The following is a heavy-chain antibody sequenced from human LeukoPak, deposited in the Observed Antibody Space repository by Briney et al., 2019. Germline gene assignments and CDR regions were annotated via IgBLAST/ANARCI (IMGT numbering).Heavy chain of an antibody. Sequence: GGSLRLSCAASGFTFSSYSMNWVRQAPGKGLEWVSSISSSSSYIYYADSVKGRFTISRDNAKNSLYLQMNSQRAEDTAVYYCARDRRGGDTFFDYWGQGTLVTVSS. CDR2: ISSSSSYI. J-gene: IGHJ4*02. CDR1: GFTFSSYS. D-gene: IGHD2-21*02. CDR3: ARDRRGGDTFFDY. V-gene: IGHV3-21*01.